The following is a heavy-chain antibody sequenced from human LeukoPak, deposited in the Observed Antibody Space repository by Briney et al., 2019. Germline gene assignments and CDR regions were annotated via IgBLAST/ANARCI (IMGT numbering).Heavy chain of an antibody. CDR3: ARNFRLPFLEWLLCPFDY. CDR2: INWHGGGT. CDR1: GFIFGDFD. D-gene: IGHD3-3*01. V-gene: IGHV3-20*04. Sequence: GGSLRLSCAASGFIFGDFDMSWARQVPGKGLEWISGINWHGGGTGYADSVKGRFTISRDNAKNSLYLQMNTLRAEDTALYYCARNFRLPFLEWLLCPFDYWGQGTLVSVSS. J-gene: IGHJ4*02.